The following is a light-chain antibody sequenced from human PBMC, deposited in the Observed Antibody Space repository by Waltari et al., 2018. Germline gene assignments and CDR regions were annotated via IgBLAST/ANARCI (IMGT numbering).Light chain of an antibody. CDR3: QHYNAYRT. CDR1: QSISTW. CDR2: AAS. V-gene: IGKV1-5*01. J-gene: IGKJ1*01. Sequence: DIQMTQSPPTLSASVGDRVIITCRASQSISTWLAWYQQKPGKAPKLLVFAASSLQTGVPSRFSGSGSGTEFTLTINSLQPDDFATYYCQHYNAYRTFGQGTKVEIK.